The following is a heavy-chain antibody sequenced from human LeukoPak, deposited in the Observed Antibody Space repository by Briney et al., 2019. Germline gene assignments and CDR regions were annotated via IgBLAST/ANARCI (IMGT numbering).Heavy chain of an antibody. V-gene: IGHV4-39*01. CDR1: GDSVSSSRYY. D-gene: IGHD3-10*01. J-gene: IGHJ6*02. Sequence: SETLSLTCTVSGDSVSSSRYYLGWVRQPPGKGLEWIVSIYYGGSTYYNPSLKSRVIISVDTSKNHFSLKLIAVTAADTAVYYCASPPMVRGIMDYFNYGMDVWGQGTTVTVFS. CDR2: IYYGGST. CDR3: ASPPMVRGIMDYFNYGMDV.